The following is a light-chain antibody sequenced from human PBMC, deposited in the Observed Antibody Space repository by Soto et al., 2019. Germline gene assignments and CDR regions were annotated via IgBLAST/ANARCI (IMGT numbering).Light chain of an antibody. CDR1: SSDVGSYKF. J-gene: IGLJ1*01. CDR3: CSYAGGSNV. CDR2: EDS. V-gene: IGLV2-23*02. Sequence: QSALTQPASVSGSPGQSITISCTGTSSDVGSYKFVSWYQQSPGKAPKLIIYEDSKRPSGVSDRFSGSKSGNTASLTISGLQAEDEADYFCCSYAGGSNVFGTGTQLTVL.